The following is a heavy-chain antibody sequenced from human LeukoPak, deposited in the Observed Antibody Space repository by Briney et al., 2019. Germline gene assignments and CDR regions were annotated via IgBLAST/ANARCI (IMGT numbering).Heavy chain of an antibody. J-gene: IGHJ4*02. D-gene: IGHD4-17*01. Sequence: EASVTVSCMASGGTFSSYAISWVRQAPGPGLEWMGGIIPIFGTANYAQKFQGRVTITADESTSTAYMELSSLRSEDTAVYYCARGDYGDYGYWGQGTLVTVSS. CDR2: IIPIFGTA. V-gene: IGHV1-69*01. CDR3: ARGDYGDYGY. CDR1: GGTFSSYA.